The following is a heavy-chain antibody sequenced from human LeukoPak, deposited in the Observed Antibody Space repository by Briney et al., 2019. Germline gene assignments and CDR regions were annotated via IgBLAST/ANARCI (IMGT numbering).Heavy chain of an antibody. J-gene: IGHJ1*01. CDR1: GFTFDDYA. CDR2: ISWNSGSI. Sequence: PGRSLRLSCAASGFTFDDYAMHWVRQAPGKGLEWVSGISWNSGSIGYADSVKGRFTNSRDNAKNSLYLQMNSLRAEDTALYYCAKTPKPYCSGGSCYSHGYFQHWGQGTLVTVSS. D-gene: IGHD2-15*01. V-gene: IGHV3-9*01. CDR3: AKTPKPYCSGGSCYSHGYFQH.